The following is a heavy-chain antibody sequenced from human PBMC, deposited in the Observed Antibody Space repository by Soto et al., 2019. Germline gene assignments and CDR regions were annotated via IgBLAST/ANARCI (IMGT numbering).Heavy chain of an antibody. V-gene: IGHV4-39*01. D-gene: IGHD2-15*01. Sequence: TSETLSLTCTVSGGSISSSTYYWGWIRQPPGKGLDWIASIYYGGSTFYNPSLRSRITISVDTSKNQFSLNLNSVTAADTAVYYCARLTGYCSGGSCYSGSHFDYWGQGTLVTVSS. CDR1: GGSISSSTYY. CDR2: IYYGGST. J-gene: IGHJ4*02. CDR3: ARLTGYCSGGSCYSGSHFDY.